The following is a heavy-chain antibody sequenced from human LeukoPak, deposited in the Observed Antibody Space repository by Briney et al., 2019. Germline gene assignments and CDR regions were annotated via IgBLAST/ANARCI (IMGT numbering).Heavy chain of an antibody. Sequence: SETLSLTCTVSVGSISSSSYYWGWIRQPPGKGLEWIGSIYYSGSTYYNPSLKSRVTISVDTSKNQFSLKLSSVTAADTAVYYCARHKGGAVAMIDYWGQGTLVTVSS. CDR1: VGSISSSSYY. CDR2: IYYSGST. D-gene: IGHD6-19*01. V-gene: IGHV4-39*01. J-gene: IGHJ4*02. CDR3: ARHKGGAVAMIDY.